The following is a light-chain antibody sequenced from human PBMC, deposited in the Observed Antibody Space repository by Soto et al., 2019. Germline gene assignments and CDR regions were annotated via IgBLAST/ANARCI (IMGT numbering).Light chain of an antibody. J-gene: IGLJ2*01. V-gene: IGLV2-8*01. Sequence: QSALTQPPSASGSLGQSVTISCTGTSSDIGGYKYVSWFQQHPGEAPKLMIYEVTKRPSGVPDRFSGSKSGNTASLTVSGLQAEDEADYYCSSYAGASTVVFGGGTKLTVL. CDR3: SSYAGASTVV. CDR2: EVT. CDR1: SSDIGGYKY.